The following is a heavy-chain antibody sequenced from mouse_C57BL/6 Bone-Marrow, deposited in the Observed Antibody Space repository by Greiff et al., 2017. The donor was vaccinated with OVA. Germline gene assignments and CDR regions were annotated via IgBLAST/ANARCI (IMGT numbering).Heavy chain of an antibody. CDR2: IYPDSGST. CDR3: AREIYYDYPGWFAY. CDR1: GYTFTSYW. J-gene: IGHJ3*01. D-gene: IGHD2-4*01. V-gene: IGHV1-55*01. Sequence: VQLQQPGAEFVQPGDSVKMSCKASGYTFTSYWITWVKQRPGQGLEWIGDIYPDSGSTKYNEKFKSKATLTVDTSSNTAYMQISSLTYEDSAVYYGAREIYYDYPGWFAYWGQGTLVTVSS.